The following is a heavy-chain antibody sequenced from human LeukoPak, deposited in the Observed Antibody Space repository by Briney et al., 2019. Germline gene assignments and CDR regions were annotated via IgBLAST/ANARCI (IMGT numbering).Heavy chain of an antibody. CDR2: IYTSGST. J-gene: IGHJ6*03. CDR3: ASGPTTGYYYYMDV. D-gene: IGHD7-27*01. V-gene: IGHV4-61*02. Sequence: SETLSLTCTVSGGSISSGSYYWNWIRQPAGKELEWIGRIYTSGSTNYNPSLKSRVTISVDTSKNQFSLKLSSVTAADTAVYHCASGPTTGYYYYMDVWGKGTTVTVSS. CDR1: GGSISSGSYY.